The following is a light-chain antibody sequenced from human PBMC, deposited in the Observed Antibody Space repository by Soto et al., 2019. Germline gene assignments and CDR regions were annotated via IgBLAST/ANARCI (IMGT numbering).Light chain of an antibody. CDR3: QQSFSSLLLT. CDR2: DAS. V-gene: IGKV1-39*01. J-gene: IGKJ4*01. CDR1: QSISSH. Sequence: IQMTQSPSSLSASIGDRVTLTCRASQSISSHLNWYQQRPGKAPKLLIYDASTLQSGVPSRFSGSGSGTDFTLTISSLQPEDFATYYCQQSFSSLLLTFGGGTKVEIK.